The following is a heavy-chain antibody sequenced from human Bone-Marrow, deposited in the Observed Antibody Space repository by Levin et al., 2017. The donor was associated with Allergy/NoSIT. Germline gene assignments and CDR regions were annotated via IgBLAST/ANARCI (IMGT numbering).Heavy chain of an antibody. D-gene: IGHD3-16*01. V-gene: IGHV1-2*06. CDR2: INPNSGGT. J-gene: IGHJ5*02. CDR3: AREGRSPPWGNWFDP. CDR1: GYTFTGYY. Sequence: ASVKVSCKASGYTFTGYYMHWVRQAPGQGLEWMGRINPNSGGTNYAQKFQGRVTMTRDTSISTAYMELSRLRSDDTAVYYCAREGRSPPWGNWFDPWGQGTLVTVSS.